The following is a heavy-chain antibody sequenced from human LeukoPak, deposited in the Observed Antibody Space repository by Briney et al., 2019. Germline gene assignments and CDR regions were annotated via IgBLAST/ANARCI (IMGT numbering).Heavy chain of an antibody. D-gene: IGHD3-22*01. Sequence: PGGSLRLSCAASGFTFSSYSMNWVRQAPGKGLEWVSSISSSSSYIYYADSVKGRFTISRDNAKNSLYLQMNSLRAEDTAVYYCARVRSLGSGYSRYYFDYWGQGTLVTVSS. CDR2: ISSSSSYI. CDR3: ARVRSLGSGYSRYYFDY. J-gene: IGHJ4*02. V-gene: IGHV3-21*01. CDR1: GFTFSSYS.